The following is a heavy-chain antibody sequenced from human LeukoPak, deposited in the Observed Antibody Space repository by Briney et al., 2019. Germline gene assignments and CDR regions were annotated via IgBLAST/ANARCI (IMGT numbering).Heavy chain of an antibody. Sequence: GGSLRLSCAASGFTVSSNYMSWVRQAPGKGLEWVSAISGSGGSTYYADSVKGRFTISRDNSKNTLYLQMNSLRAEDTAVYYCAKDRTAAAALHYFDYWGQGTLVTVSS. CDR3: AKDRTAAAALHYFDY. J-gene: IGHJ4*02. D-gene: IGHD2-2*01. V-gene: IGHV3-23*01. CDR2: ISGSGGST. CDR1: GFTVSSNY.